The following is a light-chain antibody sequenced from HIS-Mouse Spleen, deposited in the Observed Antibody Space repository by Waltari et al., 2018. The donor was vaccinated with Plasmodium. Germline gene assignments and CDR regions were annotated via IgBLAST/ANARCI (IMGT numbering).Light chain of an antibody. J-gene: IGLJ1*01. CDR1: SSDVGGYNY. Sequence: QSALTQPRSVSGSPGQSVTISCTGTSSDVGGYNYVSWYQQHPDKAPKLMIYDVSKRPAGVPDRLSGSKSGNTASLTISGLQAEDEADYYCCSYAGSYTYVFGTGTKVTVL. CDR3: CSYAGSYTYV. V-gene: IGLV2-11*01. CDR2: DVS.